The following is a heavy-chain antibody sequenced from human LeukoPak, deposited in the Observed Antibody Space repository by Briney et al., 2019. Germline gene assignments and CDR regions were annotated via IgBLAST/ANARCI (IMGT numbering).Heavy chain of an antibody. D-gene: IGHD6-19*01. J-gene: IGHJ4*02. CDR2: IYYSGGT. CDR1: GGSISSYY. CDR3: ARRGYSSGWYEGYFDY. Sequence: SETLSLTCTVSGGSISSYYWTWIRQAPGQGLEWIGHIYYSGGTNYNPSLKSRGTISVDTSKNQFPRKLSSVTAADTAVYYCARRGYSSGWYEGYFDYWGQGTLVTVSS. V-gene: IGHV4-59*08.